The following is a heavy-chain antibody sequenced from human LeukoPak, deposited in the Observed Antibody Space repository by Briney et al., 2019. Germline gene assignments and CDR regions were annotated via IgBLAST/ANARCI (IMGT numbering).Heavy chain of an antibody. J-gene: IGHJ4*02. CDR2: IYYSGST. D-gene: IGHD6-13*01. Sequence: PSETLSLTCTVSGGSISSYYWSWIRQPPGKGLEWIGYIYYSGSTNYNPSLKSRVTISVDTSKNQFSLKLSSVTAADTAVYYCASGRWDSSSWYAFDYWGQGTLVTVSS. V-gene: IGHV4-59*01. CDR3: ASGRWDSSSWYAFDY. CDR1: GGSISSYY.